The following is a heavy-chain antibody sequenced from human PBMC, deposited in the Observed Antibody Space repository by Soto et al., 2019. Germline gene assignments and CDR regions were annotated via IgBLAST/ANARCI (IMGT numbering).Heavy chain of an antibody. CDR2: INAYNGNT. J-gene: IGHJ5*02. V-gene: IGHV1-18*01. CDR1: GYTFTSYG. CDR3: AIVRHPFDP. Sequence: QVQLVQSGAEVKKPGASVKVSCKASGYTFTSYGISWVRQAPGQVLEWMGWINAYNGNTNYAQKLQGRVTMTTDTSTITDYIELRSLSSDDTDVYYCAIVRHPFDPWGHGNLVTVSS.